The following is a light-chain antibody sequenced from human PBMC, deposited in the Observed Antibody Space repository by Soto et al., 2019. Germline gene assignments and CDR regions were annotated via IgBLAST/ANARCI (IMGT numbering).Light chain of an antibody. Sequence: EIVLTQSPGTLSLSPGERATLSRRASQSVSSSYLAWYQQKPGQAPRLLIYGASSRATGIPDRFSGSGSGTDFTLTIRRLEPEDFAVDYCQQYGSSGTFGQGTKVDIK. V-gene: IGKV3-20*01. CDR1: QSVSSSY. CDR2: GAS. CDR3: QQYGSSGT. J-gene: IGKJ1*01.